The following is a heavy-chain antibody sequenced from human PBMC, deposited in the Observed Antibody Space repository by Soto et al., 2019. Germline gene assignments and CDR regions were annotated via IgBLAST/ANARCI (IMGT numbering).Heavy chain of an antibody. D-gene: IGHD6-6*01. J-gene: IGHJ6*02. CDR3: ARESLAARQGHYYYGMDV. CDR2: IYYSGST. CDR1: GGSISSYY. V-gene: IGHV4-59*01. Sequence: SETLSLTCTVSGGSISSYYWSWIRQPPGKGLEWIGYIYYSGSTNYNPSLKSRVTISVDTSKNQFSLKLSSVTAADTAVYYCARESLAARQGHYYYGMDVWGQGTTVTVSS.